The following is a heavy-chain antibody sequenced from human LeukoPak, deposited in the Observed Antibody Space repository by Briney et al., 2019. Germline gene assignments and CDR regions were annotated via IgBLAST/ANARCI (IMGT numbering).Heavy chain of an antibody. V-gene: IGHV3-30*02. CDR1: EFTLSTYG. D-gene: IGHD2-15*01. CDR2: IRNDGSDK. CDR3: AKDLDCSGGTCHKAFDC. Sequence: GGSMRIYCVASEFTLSTYGMHWKRKAQGKVLDKVAFIRNDGSDKFYGDSVKGRFTTSRDNSKNTLYLQMSRLRVEDTAVYYCAKDLDCSGGTCHKAFDCWGQGTLVTVSS. J-gene: IGHJ4*02.